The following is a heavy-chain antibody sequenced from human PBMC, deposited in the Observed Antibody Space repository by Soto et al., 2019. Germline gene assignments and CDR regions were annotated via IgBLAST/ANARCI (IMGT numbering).Heavy chain of an antibody. V-gene: IGHV1-46*01. CDR2: INPSGGST. CDR3: ARGSVIPSDYDFWSGFQDDYYYYGMDV. CDR1: GYTFTSYY. J-gene: IGHJ6*02. Sequence: GASVKVSCKASGYTFTSYYMHWVRQAPGQGLEWMGIINPSGGSTSYAQKFQGRVTMTRDTSTSTVYMELSSLRSEDTAVYYCARGSVIPSDYDFWSGFQDDYYYYGMDVWGQGTTVTVSS. D-gene: IGHD3-3*01.